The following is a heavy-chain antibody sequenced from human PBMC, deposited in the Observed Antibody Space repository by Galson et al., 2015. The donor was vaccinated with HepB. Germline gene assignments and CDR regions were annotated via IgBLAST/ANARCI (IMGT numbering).Heavy chain of an antibody. CDR2: IDWDDDK. Sequence: PALVKPTQTLTLTCTFSGFSLSTSGMCVSWIRRPPGKALEWLARIDWDDDKYYSTSLRTRLTISKDTSKNQVVLTMTNMDPVDTATYYCASSGYYGSGNWFDPWGQGTLVTVSS. V-gene: IGHV2-70*11. CDR1: GFSLSTSGMC. J-gene: IGHJ5*02. CDR3: ASSGYYGSGNWFDP. D-gene: IGHD3-10*01.